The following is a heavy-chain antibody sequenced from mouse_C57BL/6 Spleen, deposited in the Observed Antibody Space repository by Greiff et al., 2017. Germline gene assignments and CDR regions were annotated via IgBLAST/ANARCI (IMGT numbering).Heavy chain of an antibody. CDR3: AIGLGYYFDY. J-gene: IGHJ2*01. CDR1: GFTFSDYG. V-gene: IGHV5-17*01. D-gene: IGHD3-3*01. CDR2: ISSGSSTI. Sequence: VQLKESGGGLVKPGGSLKLSCAASGFTFSDYGMHWVRQAPEKGLEWVAYISSGSSTIYYADTVKGRFTISRDNAKNTLFLQMTSLRSEDTAMYYCAIGLGYYFDYWGQGTTLTVSS.